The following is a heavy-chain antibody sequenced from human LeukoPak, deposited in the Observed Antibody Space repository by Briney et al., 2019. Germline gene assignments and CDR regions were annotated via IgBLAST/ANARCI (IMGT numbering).Heavy chain of an antibody. Sequence: GGSLRLSCAASTLTFSGYAMSWVSQAPGKGLEWVSAISGSGGSTYYADSVKGRFTISRDNSKNTLYLQMNSLRAEDTTVYYCGKDASDYRGQGTLVTVSS. V-gene: IGHV3-23*01. CDR1: TLTFSGYA. J-gene: IGHJ4*02. D-gene: IGHD3-16*01. CDR3: GKDASDY. CDR2: ISGSGGST.